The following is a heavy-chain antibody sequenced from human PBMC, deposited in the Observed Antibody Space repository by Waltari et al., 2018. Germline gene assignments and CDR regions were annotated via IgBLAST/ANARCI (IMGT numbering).Heavy chain of an antibody. D-gene: IGHD6-19*01. CDR3: AREGSGSGDY. V-gene: IGHV1-69*05. J-gene: IGHJ4*02. CDR1: GGTFSTYA. Sequence: QVHLVQSGAEVKKPGSSVKVSCKASGGTFSTYAISWVRQAPGQGLEWMGGIIPFFRTPNYAQNFQDRLAIATDESTNTAYMELSSLRSEDTAVYYCAREGSGSGDYWGQGTLVTVSS. CDR2: IIPFFRTP.